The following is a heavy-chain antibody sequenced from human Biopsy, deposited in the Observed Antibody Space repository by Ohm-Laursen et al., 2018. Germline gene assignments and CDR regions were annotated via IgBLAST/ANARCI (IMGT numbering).Heavy chain of an antibody. J-gene: IGHJ5*02. V-gene: IGHV4-59*08. CDR2: IYYSGST. CDR3: ARHRGGMPSSGNWFDH. D-gene: IGHD2-2*01. Sequence: GTLSLTCIVSGYSMSTYYWSWIRQPPGKGLEWIGYIYYSGSTNYNPSLKSRVTISVDMSKNQFSLKLTSVAAAGTAVYYCARHRGGMPSSGNWFDHWGQGTLVTVSS. CDR1: GYSMSTYY.